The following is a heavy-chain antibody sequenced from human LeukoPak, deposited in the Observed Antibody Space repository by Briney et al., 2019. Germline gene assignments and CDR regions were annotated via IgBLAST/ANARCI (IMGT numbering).Heavy chain of an antibody. Sequence: ASVKVSCKASGYTFTGYYMHWVRQAPGQGLEWMGWINPNSGGTNYAQKFRGRVTMTRDTSISTAYMELSRPRSDDTAVYYCASIHPNLLMMDYWGQGTLVTVSS. CDR2: INPNSGGT. CDR3: ASIHPNLLMMDY. CDR1: GYTFTGYY. V-gene: IGHV1-2*02. D-gene: IGHD2-15*01. J-gene: IGHJ4*02.